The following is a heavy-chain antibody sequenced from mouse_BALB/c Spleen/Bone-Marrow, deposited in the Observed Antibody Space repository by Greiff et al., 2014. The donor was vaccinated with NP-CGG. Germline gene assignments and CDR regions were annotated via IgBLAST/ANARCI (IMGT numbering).Heavy chain of an antibody. CDR3: TRDGVGGAMDY. CDR2: IHPNSGNT. D-gene: IGHD2-3*01. V-gene: IGHV1S130*01. Sequence: LQESGSVLVRPGDSVKLSCKASGYTFTSTWIHWAKQRPGQGLEWIGEIHPNSGNTKYNEKLKGKATLTADTSSSTAYVDLSSLTSEDSAVYYCTRDGVGGAMDYWGQGTSVTVSS. J-gene: IGHJ4*01. CDR1: GYTFTSTW.